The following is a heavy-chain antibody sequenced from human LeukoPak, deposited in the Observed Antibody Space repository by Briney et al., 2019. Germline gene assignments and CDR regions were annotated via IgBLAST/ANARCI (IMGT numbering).Heavy chain of an antibody. CDR1: GGSISSGGYY. D-gene: IGHD1-20*01. CDR3: ARVGITGTFDAFDI. J-gene: IGHJ3*02. Sequence: SETLSLTCTVSGGSISSGGYYWSWTRQHPGKGLEWIGYIYYSGSTYYNPSLKSRVTISVDTSKNQFSLKLSSVTAADTAVYYCARVGITGTFDAFDIWGQGTMVTVSS. CDR2: IYYSGST. V-gene: IGHV4-31*03.